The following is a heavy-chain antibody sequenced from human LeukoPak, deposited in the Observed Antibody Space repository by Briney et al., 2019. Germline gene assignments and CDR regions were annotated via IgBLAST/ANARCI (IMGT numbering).Heavy chain of an antibody. Sequence: ASVKVSCKASGGTFSSYTISWVRQAPGQGLEWMGRIIPILGIASYAQKFQGRVTITADKSTSTAYMELSSLSSEDTAVYDCAGLERYCSSTSCANGKNWFDPWGQGTLVTVSS. D-gene: IGHD2-2*01. CDR1: GGTFSSYT. CDR3: AGLERYCSSTSCANGKNWFDP. CDR2: IIPILGIA. V-gene: IGHV1-69*02. J-gene: IGHJ5*02.